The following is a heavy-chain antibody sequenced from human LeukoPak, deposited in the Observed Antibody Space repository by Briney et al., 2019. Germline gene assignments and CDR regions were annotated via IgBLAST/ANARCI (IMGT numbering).Heavy chain of an antibody. V-gene: IGHV3-64*01. CDR2: ISSNGGST. CDR3: ARDQGMITFGGVIVY. D-gene: IGHD3-16*02. J-gene: IGHJ4*02. Sequence: GGSLRLSCAASGFTFSSYAMHWVRQAPGKGLEYVSAISSNGGSTYYANSVKGRFTISRDNSKNTLYLQMGSLRAEDMAVYHCARDQGMITFGGVIVYWGQGTLVTVSS. CDR1: GFTFSSYA.